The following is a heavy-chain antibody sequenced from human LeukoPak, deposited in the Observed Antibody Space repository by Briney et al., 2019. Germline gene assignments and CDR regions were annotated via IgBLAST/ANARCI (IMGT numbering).Heavy chain of an antibody. J-gene: IGHJ4*02. CDR2: VWSDGSNR. D-gene: IGHD7-27*01. V-gene: IGHV3-33*01. CDR3: VRESITGDRDFDY. Sequence: PGGSLRLSCAASGFTFNTYGMHWVRQAPGKGLEWIAVVWSDGSNRFYADSVEGRFTISRDNSKNTLYLQMNSLRAEDTAVYYCVRESITGDRDFDYWGQGTLITVSS. CDR1: GFTFNTYG.